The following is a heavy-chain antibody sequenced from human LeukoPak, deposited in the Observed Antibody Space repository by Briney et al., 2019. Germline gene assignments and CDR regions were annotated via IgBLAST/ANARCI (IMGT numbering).Heavy chain of an antibody. CDR2: IWYDGSNK. D-gene: IGHD3-10*01. V-gene: IGHV3-33*01. Sequence: PGRSLRLSCAASGFTFSSYGMHWVRQAPGKGLEWVAVIWYDGSNKYYADSVKGRFTISRDNSKNTLYLQMNSLRAEDTAVYYCARDCTGRVELLWFGEHDAFDIWGQGTMVTVSS. J-gene: IGHJ3*02. CDR3: ARDCTGRVELLWFGEHDAFDI. CDR1: GFTFSSYG.